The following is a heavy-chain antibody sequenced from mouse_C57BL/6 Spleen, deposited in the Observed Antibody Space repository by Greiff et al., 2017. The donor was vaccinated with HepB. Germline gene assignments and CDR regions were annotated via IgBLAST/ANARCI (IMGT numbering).Heavy chain of an antibody. Sequence: EVQLQQSGPELVKPGASVKIPCKASGYTFTDYNMDWVKQSHGKSLEWIGDINPNNGGTIYNQKFKGQATLTVDKSSSTAYMELRSLTSEDTAVYYCARNYYGSSPYFDYWGQGTTLTVSS. D-gene: IGHD1-1*01. CDR1: GYTFTDYN. CDR3: ARNYYGSSPYFDY. J-gene: IGHJ2*01. CDR2: INPNNGGT. V-gene: IGHV1-18*01.